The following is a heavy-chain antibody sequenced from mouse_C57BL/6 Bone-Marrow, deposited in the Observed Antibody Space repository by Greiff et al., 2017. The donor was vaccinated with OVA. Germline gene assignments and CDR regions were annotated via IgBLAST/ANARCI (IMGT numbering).Heavy chain of an antibody. CDR3: ARAHYDYGHWYFDV. V-gene: IGHV1-63*01. CDR1: GYTFTNYW. CDR2: IYPGGGYT. Sequence: VQLVESGAELVRPGTSVKMSCKASGYTFTNYWIGWAKQRPGHGLEWIGDIYPGGGYTNYNEKFKGKATLTADKSSSTAYMQFSSLTSEDSAIYYCARAHYDYGHWYFDVWGTGTTVTVSS. J-gene: IGHJ1*03. D-gene: IGHD2-4*01.